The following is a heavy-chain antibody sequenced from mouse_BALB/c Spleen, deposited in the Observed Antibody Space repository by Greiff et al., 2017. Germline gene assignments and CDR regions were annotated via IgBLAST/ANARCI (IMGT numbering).Heavy chain of an antibody. CDR2: IYPGNSDT. J-gene: IGHJ4*01. V-gene: IGHV1-5*01. Sequence: VQLKQSGTVLARPGASVKMSCKASGYTFTSYWMHWVKQRPGQGLEWIGAIYPGNSDTSYNQKFKGKAKLTAVTSTSTAYMELSSLTNEDSAVYYCTREAPGVNAMDYWGQGTSVTVSS. CDR3: TREAPGVNAMDY. CDR1: GYTFTSYW.